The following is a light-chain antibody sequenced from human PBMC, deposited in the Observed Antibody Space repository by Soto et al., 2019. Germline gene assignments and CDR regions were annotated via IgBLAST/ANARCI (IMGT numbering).Light chain of an antibody. V-gene: IGKV1-33*01. Sequence: DIQMTQSPSSLSASVGDTVTITCQSSQDINKFLNWYQQKPGKAPKPLIYDVSNLETGVPSRFSGSGSETHFTLTINSLQPEDIATYYCQQYDNYDITFGQGTRLEIK. CDR3: QQYDNYDIT. CDR1: QDINKF. J-gene: IGKJ5*01. CDR2: DVS.